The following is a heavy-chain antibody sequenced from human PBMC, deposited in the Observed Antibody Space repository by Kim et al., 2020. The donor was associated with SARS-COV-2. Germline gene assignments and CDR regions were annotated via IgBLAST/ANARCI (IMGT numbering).Heavy chain of an antibody. D-gene: IGHD2-8*01. V-gene: IGHV3-33*06. CDR1: GFTFSSYG. Sequence: GGSLRLSCAASGFTFSSYGMHWVRQAPGKGLEWVAVIWYDGSNKYYADSVKGRFTISRDNSKNTLYLQMNSLRAEDTAVYYCAKGLGVGDYFDYWGQGTLVTVSS. J-gene: IGHJ4*02. CDR3: AKGLGVGDYFDY. CDR2: IWYDGSNK.